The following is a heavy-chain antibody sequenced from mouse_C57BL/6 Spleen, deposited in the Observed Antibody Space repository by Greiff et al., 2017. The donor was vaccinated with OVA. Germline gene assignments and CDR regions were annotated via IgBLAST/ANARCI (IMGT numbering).Heavy chain of an antibody. CDR3: ARPHGSSYDYAMDY. CDR2: ISSGSSTI. V-gene: IGHV5-17*01. D-gene: IGHD1-1*01. CDR1: GFTFSDYG. J-gene: IGHJ4*01. Sequence: EVKLVESGGGLVKPGGSLKLSCAASGFTFSDYGMHWVRQAPEQGLEWVAYISSGSSTIYYADTVKGRFTISRDNAKNPLFLQMTSLRSEDTAMYYCARPHGSSYDYAMDYWGQGTSVTVSS.